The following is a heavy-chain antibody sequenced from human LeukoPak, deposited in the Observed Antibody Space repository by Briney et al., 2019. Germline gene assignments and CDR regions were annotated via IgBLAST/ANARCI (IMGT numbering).Heavy chain of an antibody. J-gene: IGHJ6*03. CDR3: AKDGGVRGPDYYYYMDV. V-gene: IGHV3-30*02. CDR1: GFTISSYG. D-gene: IGHD3-10*01. Sequence: GGSLRLSCAASGFTISSYGMHWVRQAPGKGLEWVAFIRYDGSYKNYADSVKGRFTISRDYSKNTLYLQMNSLRAEDTAVYYCAKDGGVRGPDYYYYMDVRGKGTTVTVSS. CDR2: IRYDGSYK.